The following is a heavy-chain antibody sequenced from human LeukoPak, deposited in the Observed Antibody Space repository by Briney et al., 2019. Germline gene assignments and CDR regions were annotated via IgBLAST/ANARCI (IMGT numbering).Heavy chain of an antibody. CDR1: GGSFSGYY. J-gene: IGHJ4*02. CDR2: INHSGST. Sequence: SETLSLTCAVYGGSFSGYYWSWIRQPPGKGLEWIGEINHSGSTNYNPSLKSRVTISVDTSKNQFSLKLSSVTAADTAVYYCATFDAAWNDYWGQGTLVTVSS. D-gene: IGHD1-1*01. CDR3: ATFDAAWNDY. V-gene: IGHV4-34*01.